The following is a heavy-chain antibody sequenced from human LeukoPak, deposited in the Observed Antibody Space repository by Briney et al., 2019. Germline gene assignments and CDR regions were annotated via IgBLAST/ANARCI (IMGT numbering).Heavy chain of an antibody. CDR3: ARLSKKYDFWSGVTGEYYYYYMDV. Sequence: GASVKVSCKASGYTFTSYGISWVRQAPGQGLEWMRWISAYNCNTNYAQKLQGRVTMTTDTSTSTAYMELRSLRSDDTAVYYCARLSKKYDFWSGVTGEYYYYYMDVWGKGTTVTVSS. V-gene: IGHV1-18*01. CDR2: ISAYNCNT. D-gene: IGHD3-3*01. CDR1: GYTFTSYG. J-gene: IGHJ6*03.